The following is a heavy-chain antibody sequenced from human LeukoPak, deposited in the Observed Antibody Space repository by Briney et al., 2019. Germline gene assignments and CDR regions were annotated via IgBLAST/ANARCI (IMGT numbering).Heavy chain of an antibody. CDR3: ARGPIAAAGDY. CDR2: INANNGDT. Sequence: ASVKVSCKASGYTFTNYGITWVRRAPGQGLEWMGWINANNGDTNYAQNLQGRVTMTRDTSTSTAYMELRSLRSDDTAVYFCARGPIAAAGDYWGQGTLVTVSS. D-gene: IGHD6-13*01. CDR1: GYTFTNYG. V-gene: IGHV1-18*01. J-gene: IGHJ4*02.